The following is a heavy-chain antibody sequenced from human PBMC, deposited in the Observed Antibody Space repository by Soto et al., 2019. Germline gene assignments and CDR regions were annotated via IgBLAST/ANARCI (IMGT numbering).Heavy chain of an antibody. CDR1: GYTFTSYA. CDR3: ARADYDSSGYRWFDP. Sequence: ASVKVSCKASGYTFTSYAMHWVRQAPGQRLEWMGWITAGNGNTKYSQKFQGRVTITRDTSASTAYMELSSLRSEDTAVYYCARADYDSSGYRWFDPWGQGTLVTVSS. V-gene: IGHV1-3*01. J-gene: IGHJ5*02. CDR2: ITAGNGNT. D-gene: IGHD3-22*01.